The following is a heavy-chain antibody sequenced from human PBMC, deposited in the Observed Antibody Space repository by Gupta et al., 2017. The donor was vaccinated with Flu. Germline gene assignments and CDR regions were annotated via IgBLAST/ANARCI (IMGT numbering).Heavy chain of an antibody. CDR2: MYYSGDT. D-gene: IGHD3-16*01. J-gene: IGHJ5*01. Sequence: QVQLQESGPGLVKPSETLSLTCAVSGHSLHSGYYWGWIRQPPGRGLEWIGTMYYSGDTSYNPTLGGRVAISGDTSKNQFSLKLSSVTAADTAMYYGARGSRGSRPFDFWGQGTLVTVSS. CDR1: GHSLHSGYY. V-gene: IGHV4-38-2*01. CDR3: ARGSRGSRPFDF.